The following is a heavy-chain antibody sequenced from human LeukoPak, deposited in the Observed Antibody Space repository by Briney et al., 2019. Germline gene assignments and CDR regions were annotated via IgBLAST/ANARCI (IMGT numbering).Heavy chain of an antibody. D-gene: IGHD2-2*01. J-gene: IGHJ4*02. CDR3: AISPDSYYFDY. Sequence: ASVKVSCKAYGYTFTSYYMHWVRQAPGQGLEWMGIINPSGGSTSYAQKFQGRVTMTRDTSTSTVYMELSSLRSEDTAVYYCAISPDSYYFDYWGQGTLVTVSS. CDR1: GYTFTSYY. V-gene: IGHV1-46*03. CDR2: INPSGGST.